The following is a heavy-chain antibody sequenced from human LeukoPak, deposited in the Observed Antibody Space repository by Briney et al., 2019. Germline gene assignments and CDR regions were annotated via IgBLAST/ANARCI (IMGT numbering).Heavy chain of an antibody. D-gene: IGHD1-26*01. CDR1: GFALSPTGMR. CDR2: IDWDDTK. CDR3: ARTTVGATIDAFDI. Sequence: SGPTLVNPTQTLTLTCTFSGFALSPTGMRVNWIRQPPGKALEWLARIDWDDTKVYNSSLRTRLTISKDTSKNQVVLTMTNVESVDTATYYCARTTVGATIDAFDIWGQGTMVTVSP. V-gene: IGHV2-70D*14. J-gene: IGHJ3*02.